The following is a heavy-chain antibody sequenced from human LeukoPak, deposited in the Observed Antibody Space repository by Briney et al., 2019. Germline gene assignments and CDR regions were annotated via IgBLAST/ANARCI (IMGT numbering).Heavy chain of an antibody. CDR3: ARAVKSDIAARRGRYYGMDV. Sequence: ASVKVSCKASGYTFTSYGTNWVRQATGQGLEWMGWMNPNSGNTGYAQKFQGRVTMTRNTSISTAYMELSSLRSEDTAVYYCARAVKSDIAARRGRYYGMDVWGQGTTVTVSS. D-gene: IGHD6-6*01. V-gene: IGHV1-8*01. J-gene: IGHJ6*02. CDR2: MNPNSGNT. CDR1: GYTFTSYG.